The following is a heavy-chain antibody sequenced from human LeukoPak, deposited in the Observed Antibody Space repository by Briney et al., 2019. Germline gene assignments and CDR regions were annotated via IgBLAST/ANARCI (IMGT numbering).Heavy chain of an antibody. Sequence: GGSLRLSCAASGFTFSSSGMHWVRQAPGKGLEWVAVIWYDGNNKYYADSVKGRFTISRDSSKSTLHLQMNSLRAEDTAVYYCARGYSSSPWYFDYWGQGTLVTVSS. V-gene: IGHV3-33*01. CDR1: GFTFSSSG. CDR2: IWYDGNNK. D-gene: IGHD6-13*01. CDR3: ARGYSSSPWYFDY. J-gene: IGHJ4*02.